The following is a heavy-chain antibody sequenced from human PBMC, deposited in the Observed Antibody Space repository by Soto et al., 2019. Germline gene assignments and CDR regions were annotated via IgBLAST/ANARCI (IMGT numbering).Heavy chain of an antibody. D-gene: IGHD6-19*01. CDR3: AKPQYSSGWYYFDY. CDR2: ISGSGGST. J-gene: IGHJ4*02. V-gene: IGHV3-23*01. CDR1: GFTFSSYA. Sequence: GGSLRLSCAASGFTFSSYAMNWVRQAPGKGLEWVSAISGSGGSTYYADSVKGRFTISRDNSKNTLYLQMNSLRAEDTAVYYCAKPQYSSGWYYFDYWGQGTLVTVSS.